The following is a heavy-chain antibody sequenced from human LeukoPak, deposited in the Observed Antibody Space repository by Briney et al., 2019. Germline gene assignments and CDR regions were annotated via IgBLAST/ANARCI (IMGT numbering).Heavy chain of an antibody. Sequence: SETLSLTCTVSGGSISSSSYYWGWIRQPPGKGLEWIGSIYYSGSTYYNPSLKSRVTISVDTSKNHFSLKLSSVTAADTAVYYCARHRYYYRSGSYYGAPYYMDVWGKGTTVTISS. J-gene: IGHJ6*03. D-gene: IGHD3-10*01. CDR2: IYYSGST. V-gene: IGHV4-39*01. CDR1: GGSISSSSYY. CDR3: ARHRYYYRSGSYYGAPYYMDV.